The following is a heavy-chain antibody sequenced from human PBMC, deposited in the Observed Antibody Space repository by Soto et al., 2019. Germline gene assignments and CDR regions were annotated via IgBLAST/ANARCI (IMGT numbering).Heavy chain of an antibody. D-gene: IGHD1-26*01. V-gene: IGHV3-74*01. CDR1: GFFFNDKW. CDR3: ARGGAMGVDH. J-gene: IGHJ4*02. CDR2: IDGHSGTT. Sequence: GGSLRLSCTASGFFFNDKWMHWVRQAPGKGLVWVARIDGHSGTTNYADSVRGRFTISRDNAKNTMYLHLNTLTDEDTAVYYCARGGAMGVDHWGQGTLVTVSS.